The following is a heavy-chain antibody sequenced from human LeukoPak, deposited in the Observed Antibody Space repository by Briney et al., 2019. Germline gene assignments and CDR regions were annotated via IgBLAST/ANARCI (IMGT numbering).Heavy chain of an antibody. Sequence: GGTLRLSCLGSGFTFSSYVMHWIRQAPGKGLEYVSAINDNGKSIYYAVSVKGRFTISRDNSKNTLYLQMSSLRPEDTAVYYCVKDPWGVDHWGQGTLVTVSS. V-gene: IGHV3-64D*06. J-gene: IGHJ5*02. CDR1: GFTFSSYV. CDR2: INDNGKSI. D-gene: IGHD7-27*01. CDR3: VKDPWGVDH.